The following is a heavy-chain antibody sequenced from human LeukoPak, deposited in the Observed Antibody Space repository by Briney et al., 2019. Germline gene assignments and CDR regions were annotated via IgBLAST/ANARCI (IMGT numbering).Heavy chain of an antibody. D-gene: IGHD3-3*01. J-gene: IGHJ6*02. CDR3: AGCFWSGPYYYYGMDV. Sequence: PGGSLRLSCAASGFTFSSYSMNWVRQALGKGLEWDSSISSSSSYIYYADSVKGRFTISRDNAKNSLYLQMNSLRAEDTAVYYCAGCFWSGPYYYYGMDVWGQGTTVTVSS. CDR2: ISSSSSYI. V-gene: IGHV3-21*01. CDR1: GFTFSSYS.